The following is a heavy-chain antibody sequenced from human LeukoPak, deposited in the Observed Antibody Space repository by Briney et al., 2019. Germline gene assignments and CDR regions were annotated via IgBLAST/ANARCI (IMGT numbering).Heavy chain of an antibody. Sequence: GESLKISRKGSGYSLTSYWIGWVRQMPGEGLEWMGIIYPGDSDTRYSPSFQGQVTISADKSMSTAYLQWSSLKAADTAIYYCARHGPYSGSYGYWGQGTLVTVSS. CDR2: IYPGDSDT. CDR3: ARHGPYSGSYGY. J-gene: IGHJ4*02. D-gene: IGHD1-26*01. V-gene: IGHV5-51*01. CDR1: GYSLTSYW.